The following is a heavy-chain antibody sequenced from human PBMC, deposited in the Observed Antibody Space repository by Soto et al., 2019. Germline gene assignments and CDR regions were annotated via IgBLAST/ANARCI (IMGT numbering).Heavy chain of an antibody. V-gene: IGHV2-5*02. CDR1: GFSFTADGVG. CDR2: IYWDDDT. J-gene: IGHJ3*01. D-gene: IGHD3-16*01. Sequence: QITLKESGPTLVKPTQTLTLTCIFSGFSFTADGVGVGWIRQPPGKALEWLALIYWDDDTRYRASLKSRLTITKDSSKNQVVLPMTNMDPVDTATYYCAPAFGGTSWPNDAFDVWGQGTVVTVSS. CDR3: APAFGGTSWPNDAFDV.